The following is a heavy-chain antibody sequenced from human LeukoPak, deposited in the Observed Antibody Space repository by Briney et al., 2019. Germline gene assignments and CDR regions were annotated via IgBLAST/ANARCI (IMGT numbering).Heavy chain of an antibody. D-gene: IGHD2-15*01. CDR2: INPNSGGT. V-gene: IGHV1-2*06. CDR1: GYTFTGYY. J-gene: IGHJ4*02. Sequence: ASVKVPCKASGYTFTGYYMHWVRQAPGQGLEWMGRINPNSGGTNYAQKFQGRVTMTRDTSISTAYMELSRLRSDDTAVYYCARDAGRYCSGGSCYSHDYWGQGTLVTASS. CDR3: ARDAGRYCSGGSCYSHDY.